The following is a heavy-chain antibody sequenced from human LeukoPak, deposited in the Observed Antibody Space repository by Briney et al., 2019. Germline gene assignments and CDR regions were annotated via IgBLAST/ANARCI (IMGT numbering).Heavy chain of an antibody. CDR2: ISSSSYI. D-gene: IGHD3-10*01. V-gene: IGHV3-21*01. CDR1: GFTFSSYS. Sequence: GGSLRLSCAASGFTFSSYSMNWVRQAPGKGLEWVSYISSSSYIYYADSVKGRFTISRDNAKNSLYLQMNSLRAEDTAVYYCARELGPWGVRGVIIEPNDYWGQGTLVTVSS. CDR3: ARELGPWGVRGVIIEPNDY. J-gene: IGHJ4*02.